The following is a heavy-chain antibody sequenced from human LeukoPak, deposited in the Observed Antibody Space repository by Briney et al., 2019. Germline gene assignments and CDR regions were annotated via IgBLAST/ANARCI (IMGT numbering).Heavy chain of an antibody. CDR2: IRYDGSNK. V-gene: IGHV3-30*02. Sequence: PGGSLRLSCAASGFTFSSYGMHWVRQAPGKGLEWVAFIRYDGSNKYYADSVKGRFTISRDNSKNTLYLQMNSLRAEDTAVYYCAKGPLGTNPPRPSEFDNWGQGTLVTVSS. CDR1: GFTFSSYG. J-gene: IGHJ4*02. D-gene: IGHD1-14*01. CDR3: AKGPLGTNPPRPSEFDN.